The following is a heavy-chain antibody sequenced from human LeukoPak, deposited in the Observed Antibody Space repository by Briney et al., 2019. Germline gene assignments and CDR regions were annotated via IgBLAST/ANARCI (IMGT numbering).Heavy chain of an antibody. J-gene: IGHJ4*02. CDR2: IYYSGST. V-gene: IGHV4-39*01. CDR3: ARRRTMFGYFAGEFDY. D-gene: IGHD3-10*02. CDR1: GGSISGSSYY. Sequence: KPSETLSLTCSVSGGSISGSSYYWGWIRQPPGKVLERIGSIYYSGSTNNNPSLKRRVTTSVDTSKNQFSLKLSSVTAADTAVYYCARRRTMFGYFAGEFDYWGQGTLVTVSS.